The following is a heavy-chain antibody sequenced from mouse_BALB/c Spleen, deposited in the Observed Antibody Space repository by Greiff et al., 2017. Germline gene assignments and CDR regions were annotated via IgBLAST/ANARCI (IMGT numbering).Heavy chain of an antibody. CDR3: ARTFYAMDY. CDR1: GYSFTGYN. V-gene: IGHV1-39*01. J-gene: IGHJ4*01. Sequence: EVQLQQSGPELEKPGASVKISCKASGYSFTGYNMNWVKQSNGKSLEWIGDINPNNGDTFYNQKFKGKATLTVDKSSSTAYMQLNSLTSEDSAVYYCARTFYAMDYWGQGTSVTVSS. CDR2: INPNNGDT.